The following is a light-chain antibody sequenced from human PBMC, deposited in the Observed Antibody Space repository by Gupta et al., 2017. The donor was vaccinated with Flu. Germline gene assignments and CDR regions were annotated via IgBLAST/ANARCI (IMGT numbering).Light chain of an antibody. J-gene: IGKJ1*01. V-gene: IGKV2-30*02. CDR3: MQGTQWPL. Sequence: GVFAQSPRSLPVTLRRPASLPCRSSQSLVHRNGNTYLTCFQQRPGQSPRRLIYRVCNRDSGVPDRFSGSGSGTDSSLKISRVEAEDVGMYYCMQGTQWPLFGEGTKVEIK. CDR1: QSLVHRNGNTY. CDR2: RVC.